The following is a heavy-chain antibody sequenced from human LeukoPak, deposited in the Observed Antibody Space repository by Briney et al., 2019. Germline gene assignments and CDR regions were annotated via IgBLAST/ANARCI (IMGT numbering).Heavy chain of an antibody. CDR2: IYYSGST. Sequence: SETLSLTCTVSGGSISSGGYYWGWIRQHPGKGLEWIGYIYYSGSTYYNPSLKSRVTISVDTSKNQFSLKLSSVTAADTAVYYCARLQLRAYYMDVWGKGTTVTVSS. V-gene: IGHV4-31*03. CDR1: GGSISSGGYY. J-gene: IGHJ6*03. D-gene: IGHD1-7*01. CDR3: ARLQLRAYYMDV.